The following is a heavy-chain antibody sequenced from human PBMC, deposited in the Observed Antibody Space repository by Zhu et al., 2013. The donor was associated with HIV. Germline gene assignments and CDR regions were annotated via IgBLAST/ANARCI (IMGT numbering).Heavy chain of an antibody. CDR2: INHSGST. CDR3: AGMVRGALPYYYYYMDV. D-gene: IGHD3-10*01. Sequence: VQLQQWGAGLLKPSETLSLTCAVYGGSFSGYYWSWIRQPPGKGLEWIGEINHSGSTNYNPSLKSRVTISVDTSKNQFSLKLTSVTAADTAVYYCAGMVRGALPYYYYYMDVWGKGTTVTVSS. V-gene: IGHV4-34*01. J-gene: IGHJ6*03. CDR1: GGSFSGYY.